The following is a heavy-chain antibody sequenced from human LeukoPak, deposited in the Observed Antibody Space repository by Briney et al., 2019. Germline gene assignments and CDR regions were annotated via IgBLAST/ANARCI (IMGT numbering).Heavy chain of an antibody. J-gene: IGHJ6*02. V-gene: IGHV3-33*08. D-gene: IGHD2-2*01. Sequence: GGSLRLSCAASGFTFSSYAMHWVRQAPGKGLEWVAVIWYDGSNKYYADSVKGRFTISRDNSRNTLYLQMNSLRAEDTAVYYCARDGLMGVVVPAALGGSWRVDYGMDVWGQGTTVTVPS. CDR3: ARDGLMGVVVPAALGGSWRVDYGMDV. CDR2: IWYDGSNK. CDR1: GFTFSSYA.